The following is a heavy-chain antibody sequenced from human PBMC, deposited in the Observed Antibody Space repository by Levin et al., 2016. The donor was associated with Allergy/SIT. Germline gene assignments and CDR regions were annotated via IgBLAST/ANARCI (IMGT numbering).Heavy chain of an antibody. CDR2: INLYSGDT. CDR3: ARDGGRSIYNSYDL. V-gene: IGHV1-2*02. J-gene: IGHJ4*02. Sequence: ASVKVSCKTSGYIFTAYYLHWVRQAPGQGLEWMGWINLYSGDTKFAQKFQGRATITRDTSISTAYLEVTRVKPDDTAVYYCARDGGRSIYNSYDLWGQGTLVTVSS. CDR1: GYIFTAYY. D-gene: IGHD2/OR15-2a*01.